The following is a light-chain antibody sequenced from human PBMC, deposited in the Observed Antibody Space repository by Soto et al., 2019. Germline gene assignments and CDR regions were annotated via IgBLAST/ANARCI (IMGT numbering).Light chain of an antibody. Sequence: EIVMTQSPATLSVSPGERATLSCRASQSVSSNLAWYQQKPGQAPMHLIYGASTRATGIPARFSGRGSGTEFTLTISSLQSEDFAVYYCQQCNDCPHTFGQGTKLEIK. V-gene: IGKV3-15*01. CDR2: GAS. J-gene: IGKJ2*01. CDR3: QQCNDCPHT. CDR1: QSVSSN.